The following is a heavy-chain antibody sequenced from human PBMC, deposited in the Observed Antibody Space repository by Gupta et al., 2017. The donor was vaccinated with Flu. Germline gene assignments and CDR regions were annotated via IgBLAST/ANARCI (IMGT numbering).Heavy chain of an antibody. V-gene: IGHV3-23*01. J-gene: IGHJ4*02. CDR3: ARATNTAMSRGALDF. Sequence: EVNLLESGGDLVQPGRSLRLSCAAPGFSFSTYAMNWVRQAPGKGLEGVSSISGIGGVTFNADTGKGRFTISRDDSNNTLYLQMDSLRADDTALYYCARATNTAMSRGALDFWDQGTRVTVSS. D-gene: IGHD5-18*01. CDR1: GFSFSTYA. CDR2: ISGIGGVT.